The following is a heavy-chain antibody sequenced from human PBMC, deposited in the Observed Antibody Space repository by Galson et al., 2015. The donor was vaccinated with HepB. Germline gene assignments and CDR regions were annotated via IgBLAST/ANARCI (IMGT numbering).Heavy chain of an antibody. CDR3: ARLLGSFNDFDY. Sequence: PALVKPTQTLTLTCTFSGFSLSTSGVGVGWIRQPPGKALEWLALIYWDDDKRYSPSLKTRLTITKDTSKNQVVFTMTNMDPVDTATYYCARLLGSFNDFDYWGQGTLVTVSA. CDR2: IYWDDDK. CDR1: GFSLSTSGVG. V-gene: IGHV2-5*02. D-gene: IGHD3-10*01. J-gene: IGHJ4*02.